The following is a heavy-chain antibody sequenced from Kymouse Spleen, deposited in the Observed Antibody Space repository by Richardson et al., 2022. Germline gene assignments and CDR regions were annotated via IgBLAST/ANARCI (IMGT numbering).Heavy chain of an antibody. V-gene: IGHV3-33*01. CDR1: GFTFSSYG. CDR3: ARDRYNWNYGYYYYGMDV. D-gene: IGHD1-7*01. CDR2: IWYDGSNK. Sequence: QVQLVESGGGVVQPGRSLRLSCAASGFTFSSYGMHWVRQAPGKGLEWVAVIWYDGSNKYYADSVKGRFTISRDNSKNTLYLQMNSLRAEDTAVYYCARDRYNWNYGYYYYGMDVWGQGTTVTVSS. J-gene: IGHJ6*02.